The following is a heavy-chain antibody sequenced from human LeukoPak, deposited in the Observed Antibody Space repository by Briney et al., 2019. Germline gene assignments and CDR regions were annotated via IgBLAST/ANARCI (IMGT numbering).Heavy chain of an antibody. Sequence: SVKVSCKASGGTFSSYAISWVRQAPGQGLEWLGRIIPILGIANYAQKFQGRVTITADKSTSTAYMELSSLRSEDTAVYYCARDHEGLRAYSSSRPFDYWGQGTLVTVSS. J-gene: IGHJ4*02. D-gene: IGHD6-6*01. V-gene: IGHV1-69*04. CDR3: ARDHEGLRAYSSSRPFDY. CDR1: GGTFSSYA. CDR2: IIPILGIA.